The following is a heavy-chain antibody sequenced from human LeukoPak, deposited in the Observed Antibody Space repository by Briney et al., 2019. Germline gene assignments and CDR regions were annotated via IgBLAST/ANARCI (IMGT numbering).Heavy chain of an antibody. V-gene: IGHV3-74*01. J-gene: IGHJ6*03. CDR3: ARPRFWSGPSYYDYYMDV. CDR1: GFTFNIYW. D-gene: IGHD3-3*01. CDR2: INTDGSST. Sequence: GGSLRLSCAASGFTFNIYWMHWVRQAPGKGLVWVARINTDGSSTSYVDSVKGRFTISRDNAKNTLYLQMDSLRAEDTAVYYCARPRFWSGPSYYDYYMDVWGKGTTVTVSS.